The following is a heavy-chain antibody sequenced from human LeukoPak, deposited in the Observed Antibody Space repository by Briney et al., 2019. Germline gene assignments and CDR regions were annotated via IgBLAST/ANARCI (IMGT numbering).Heavy chain of an antibody. CDR2: ISAYNGNT. Sequence: ASVKVSCKASGYTFTSYGISWVRQAPGQGLEWMGWISAYNGNTNYAQKLQGRVTMTTDTSTSTAYMELSRLRSDDTAVYYCAASGWYNYYYYMDVWGKGTTVTVSS. CDR3: AASGWYNYYYYMDV. J-gene: IGHJ6*03. CDR1: GYTFTSYG. V-gene: IGHV1-18*01. D-gene: IGHD6-19*01.